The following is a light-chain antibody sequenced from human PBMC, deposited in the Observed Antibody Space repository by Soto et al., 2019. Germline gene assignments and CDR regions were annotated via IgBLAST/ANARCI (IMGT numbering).Light chain of an antibody. CDR2: QDN. J-gene: IGLJ2*01. CDR1: NLGKKY. Sequence: SYELTQPPSVSVSPGRTASITCSGDNLGKKYVSWYQQKPGQAPVVAIYQDNKRPSGIPERISGSNSGNTATLTIGGTQAVDEADYYRQAWDSSTVLFGGGTKLTVL. CDR3: QAWDSSTVL. V-gene: IGLV3-1*01.